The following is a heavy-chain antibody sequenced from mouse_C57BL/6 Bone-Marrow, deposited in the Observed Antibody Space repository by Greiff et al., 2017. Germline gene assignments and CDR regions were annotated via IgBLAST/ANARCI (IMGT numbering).Heavy chain of an antibody. D-gene: IGHD2-5*01. J-gene: IGHJ4*01. CDR2: IDPENGDT. CDR3: TQAYYSNYPY. Sequence: EVQLQESGAELVRPGASVKLSCTASGFNIKDDYMHWVKQRPEQGLEWVGWIDPENGDTEYASKFQGKATITADTSSNTAYLQLSSLTSEDTAVYYCTQAYYSNYPYWGQGTSVTVSS. V-gene: IGHV14-4*01. CDR1: GFNIKDDY.